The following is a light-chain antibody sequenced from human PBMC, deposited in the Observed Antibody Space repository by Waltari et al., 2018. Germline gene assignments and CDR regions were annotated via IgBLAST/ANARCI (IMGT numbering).Light chain of an antibody. Sequence: QSALTQPASVSGSPGQSITISCPGTGSSVGMSNLVSWYQQNPGKAPKLMIYEVRTRPSGVSSRFSGSKSGNTASLTISGLQAEDEADYYCCSYARSSSHVFGTGTKVTVL. CDR1: GSSVGMSNL. CDR2: EVR. V-gene: IGLV2-23*02. J-gene: IGLJ1*01. CDR3: CSYARSSSHV.